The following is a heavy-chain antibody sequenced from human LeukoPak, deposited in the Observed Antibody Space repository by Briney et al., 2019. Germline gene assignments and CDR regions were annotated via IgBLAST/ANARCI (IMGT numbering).Heavy chain of an antibody. D-gene: IGHD4-17*01. CDR3: ARGRVIWDFATTEKNAFDI. V-gene: IGHV4-34*01. J-gene: IGHJ3*02. CDR2: INHSGST. CDR1: GGSFSGYY. Sequence: SETLSLTCAVYGGSFSGYYWSWIRQPPGKGLEWIGEINHSGSTNYNPSLKSRVAISVDTSKNQFSLKLSSVTAADTAVYYCARGRVIWDFATTEKNAFDIWGQGTMVTVSS.